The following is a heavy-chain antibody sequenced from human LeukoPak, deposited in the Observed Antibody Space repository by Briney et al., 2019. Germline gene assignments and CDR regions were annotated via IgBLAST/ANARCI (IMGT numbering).Heavy chain of an antibody. D-gene: IGHD3-9*01. Sequence: SVKVSRKASRGTFSSYAISSVRQAPGQRHEWMGRIIPILGIANYAQKFQGRVTITADKSTSTAYIELSSLRSEDTAVYYCASAHTIYDNLTGYYMDYWGQGTLVTASS. CDR1: RGTFSSYA. CDR2: IIPILGIA. J-gene: IGHJ4*02. V-gene: IGHV1-69*04. CDR3: ASAHTIYDNLTGYYMDY.